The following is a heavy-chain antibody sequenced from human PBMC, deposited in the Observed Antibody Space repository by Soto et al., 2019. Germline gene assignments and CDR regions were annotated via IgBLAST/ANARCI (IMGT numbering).Heavy chain of an antibody. D-gene: IGHD3-3*01. Sequence: EAHLVESGGGLVKPGGSLRLSCEASAFTFDSHTMNWVRQAPGKGLEWVSSIDTSGTRTFYADSVKGRFTISRDNAKNSLYLQMNSLSAEDTAVYYCTREVQPAIRREYDYWGQGTLVTVSS. J-gene: IGHJ4*02. CDR1: AFTFDSHT. CDR2: IDTSGTRT. CDR3: TREVQPAIRREYDY. V-gene: IGHV3-21*01.